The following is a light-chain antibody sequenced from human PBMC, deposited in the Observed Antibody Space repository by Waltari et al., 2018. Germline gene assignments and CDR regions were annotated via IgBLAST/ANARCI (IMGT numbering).Light chain of an antibody. V-gene: IGKV1-39*01. CDR2: AAS. Sequence: DIQMTQSPSSLSAFVGDRVTITCRANQSISSYLNWYQQKPGKAPKLLIYAASTLQSGVPSRFSGSGSGTDFTLTISSLQFEDFATYYCQQSCDTQWTFGQGTKVEIK. CDR1: QSISSY. CDR3: QQSCDTQWT. J-gene: IGKJ1*01.